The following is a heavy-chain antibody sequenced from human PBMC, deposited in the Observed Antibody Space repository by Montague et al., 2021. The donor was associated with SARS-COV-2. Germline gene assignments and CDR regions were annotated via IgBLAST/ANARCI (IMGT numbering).Heavy chain of an antibody. CDR3: ARDGGASGTGRGMDV. Sequence: SLRLSCAASGFTFRTYPMHWVRQAPGKGLEWVSVTVYDGSTKYYADSVKGRFTISRDNAKNTLYLEMNSLRPDDTAVYYCARDGGASGTGRGMDVWGHGTTVTVSS. CDR2: TVYDGSTK. CDR1: GFTFRTYP. D-gene: IGHD1-1*01. J-gene: IGHJ6*02. V-gene: IGHV3-30-3*01.